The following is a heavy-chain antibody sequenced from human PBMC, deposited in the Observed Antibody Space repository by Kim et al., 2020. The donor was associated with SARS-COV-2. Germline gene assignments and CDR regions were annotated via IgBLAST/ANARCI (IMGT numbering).Heavy chain of an antibody. Sequence: AQEFQGRVTITADESTSTAYMELSSLRSEDTAVYYCAMLSAYDSSGYYFDYWGQGTLVTVSS. V-gene: IGHV1-69*01. CDR3: AMLSAYDSSGYYFDY. J-gene: IGHJ4*02. D-gene: IGHD3-22*01.